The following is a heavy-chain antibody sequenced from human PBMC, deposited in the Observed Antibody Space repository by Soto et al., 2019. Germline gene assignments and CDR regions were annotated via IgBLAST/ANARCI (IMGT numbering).Heavy chain of an antibody. D-gene: IGHD3-10*01. V-gene: IGHV3-23*01. CDR3: AEDAACGELPDVYWCFGL. J-gene: IGHJ2*01. CDR2: ISGSGGST. CDR1: GFTFSSYA. Sequence: EVQLLESGGGLVQPGGSLRLSCAASGFTFSSYAMSWVRQAPGKGLEWVSAISGSGGSTYYADSVKGRFTISRDNSKNTLYLQMNRRGAGDTAVDYWAEDAACGELPDVYWCFGLWGRGTLVTVSS.